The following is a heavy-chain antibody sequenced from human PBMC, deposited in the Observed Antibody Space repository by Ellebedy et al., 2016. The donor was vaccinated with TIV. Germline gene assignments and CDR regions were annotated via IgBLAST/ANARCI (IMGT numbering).Heavy chain of an antibody. V-gene: IGHV1-2*02. D-gene: IGHD4-17*01. J-gene: IGHJ4*02. CDR3: VRVRLSTVTTMNF. Sequence: ASVKVSCKASGFTFTGYYMHWVRQAPGRGLEWMGWINPNSGDTSYAPKFQGRVSLTRDTSITTAYMELSSLKSDDSAVYYCVRVRLSTVTTMNFWGQGTLVSVSA. CDR1: GFTFTGYY. CDR2: INPNSGDT.